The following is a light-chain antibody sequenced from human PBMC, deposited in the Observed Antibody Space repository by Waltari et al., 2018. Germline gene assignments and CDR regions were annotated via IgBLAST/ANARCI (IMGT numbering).Light chain of an antibody. CDR3: QTGGHGTWV. CDR2: VNSDGSH. J-gene: IGLJ3*02. CDR1: SGHSSNV. Sequence: QLVLTQSPSASASLGASVKLTCTLSSGHSSNVIAWHQQQPEKCPRFLMKVNSDGSHSKGDELPDRFSGSSSGAERYLTISSLQSEDEADYYCQTGGHGTWVFGGGTKLTVL. V-gene: IGLV4-69*02.